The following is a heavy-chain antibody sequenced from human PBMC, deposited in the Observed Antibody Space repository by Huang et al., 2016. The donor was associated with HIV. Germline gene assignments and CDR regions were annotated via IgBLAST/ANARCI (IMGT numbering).Heavy chain of an antibody. V-gene: IGHV1-69*13. J-gene: IGHJ3*01. CDR2: TIPRLSTR. CDR3: AKRGGAWGSPYAFDL. CDR1: GGSFNNFG. D-gene: IGHD3-16*01. Sequence: QVQLVQSGAEVRTPGSSVKVSCRASGGSFNNFGINWVRQAPGQGLEWMCGTIPRLSTRNDGTRVKDSVTIPADATTGVGHLEVTSLRSDDTAVYFCAKRGGAWGSPYAFDLWGPGTMVTVSS.